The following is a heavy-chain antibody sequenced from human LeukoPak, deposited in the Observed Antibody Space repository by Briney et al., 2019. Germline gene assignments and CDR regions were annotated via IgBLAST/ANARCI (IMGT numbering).Heavy chain of an antibody. CDR2: IRPDGNEA. CDR1: GFTFNSHR. J-gene: IGHJ4*02. D-gene: IGHD2-15*01. V-gene: IGHV3-7*01. Sequence: GGSLTHSRDPSGFTFNSHRMNWVRQAPGEGVEWLANIRPDGNEAVHLDSVRGRFTISRDNAKNLVYLQMNNLRAEDTAVYYCSGRSGFSCIYWGQGVLVTVSS. CDR3: SGRSGFSCIY.